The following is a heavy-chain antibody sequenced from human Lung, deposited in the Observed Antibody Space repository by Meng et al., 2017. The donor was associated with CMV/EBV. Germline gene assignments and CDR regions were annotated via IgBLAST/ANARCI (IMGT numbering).Heavy chain of an antibody. CDR1: GGSISSSNW. CDR2: IYHSGST. CDR3: ASFPPPGKQWLVTDY. J-gene: IGHJ4*02. D-gene: IGHD6-19*01. Sequence: HGQVQESGPGLGKPSGTLALTGAVSGGSISSSNWWSWVRQPPGKGLEWIGEIYHSGSTNYNPSLKSRVTISVDKSKNQFSLKLSSVTAADTAVYYCASFPPPGKQWLVTDYWGQGTLVTVSS. V-gene: IGHV4-4*02.